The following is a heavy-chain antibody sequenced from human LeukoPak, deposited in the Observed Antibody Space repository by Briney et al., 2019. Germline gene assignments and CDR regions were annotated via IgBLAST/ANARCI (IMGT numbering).Heavy chain of an antibody. V-gene: IGHV1-69*13. D-gene: IGHD6-19*01. Sequence: SVKVSCKTSGYTFTDYYMHWVRQAPGQGLEWMGGIIPIFGTANYAQKFQGRVTITADESTSTAYMELSSLRSEDTAVYYCARVKSGWYRYYYYYYMDVWGKGTTVTVSS. J-gene: IGHJ6*03. CDR2: IIPIFGTA. CDR3: ARVKSGWYRYYYYYYMDV. CDR1: GYTFTDYY.